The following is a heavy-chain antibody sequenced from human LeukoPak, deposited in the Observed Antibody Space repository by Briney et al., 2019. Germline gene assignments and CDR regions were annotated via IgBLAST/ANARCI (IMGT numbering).Heavy chain of an antibody. J-gene: IGHJ6*03. D-gene: IGHD4-17*01. CDR3: TSPATVTTVQNYYYYMDV. CDR1: GFTFSGSA. V-gene: IGHV3-73*01. CDR2: IRSKANSYAT. Sequence: GGSLRHSCAASGFTFSGSAMHWVRQASGKGLEWVGRIRSKANSYATAYAASVKGRFTISRDDSKNTAYLQMNSLKTEDTAVYYCTSPATVTTVQNYYYYMDVWGKGTTVTVSS.